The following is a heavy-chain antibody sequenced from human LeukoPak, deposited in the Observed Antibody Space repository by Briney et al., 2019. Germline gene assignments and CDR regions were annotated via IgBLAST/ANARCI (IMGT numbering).Heavy chain of an antibody. CDR1: GFTFSDYY. D-gene: IGHD3-3*01. V-gene: IGHV3-11*01. CDR3: ARDRLRGLALVDY. Sequence: PGGSLRLSCAASGFTFSDYYISWIRQAPGKGLEWVSYISSSGSTIYYADSVKGRFTISRDNAKNSLYLQMNSLRAEDTAVYYCARDRLRGLALVDYWGQGTLVTVSS. CDR2: ISSSGSTI. J-gene: IGHJ4*02.